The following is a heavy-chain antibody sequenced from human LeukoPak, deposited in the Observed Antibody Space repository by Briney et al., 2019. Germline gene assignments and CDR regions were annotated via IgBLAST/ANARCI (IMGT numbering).Heavy chain of an antibody. J-gene: IGHJ6*02. D-gene: IGHD2-2*01. Sequence: PGGSLRLSCAASGFTVSSNYMTWVCQAPGKGLEWVSVIYNAAVGANIYYADSVKGRFTISRHNSENTLYLQMNSLRAEDTAVYYCARENGYCSSSSCPLDVWGQGTTVTVSS. CDR1: GFTVSSNY. CDR2: IYNAAVGANI. V-gene: IGHV3-53*04. CDR3: ARENGYCSSSSCPLDV.